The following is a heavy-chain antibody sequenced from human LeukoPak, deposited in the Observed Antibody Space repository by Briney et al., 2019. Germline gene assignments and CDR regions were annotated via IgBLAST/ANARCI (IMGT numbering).Heavy chain of an antibody. D-gene: IGHD2-21*02. CDR1: GYTFTGYY. CDR2: INPNSGGT. J-gene: IGHJ4*02. CDR3: VTEAYCGGDCSLYYFDY. V-gene: IGHV1-2*02. Sequence: ASVKVSCKASGYTFTGYYMHWVRQAPGQGLEWMGWINPNSGGTNYAQKFQGRVTMTRDTSISTAYMELSRLRSDDTAVYYCVTEAYCGGDCSLYYFDYWGRGTLVTVSS.